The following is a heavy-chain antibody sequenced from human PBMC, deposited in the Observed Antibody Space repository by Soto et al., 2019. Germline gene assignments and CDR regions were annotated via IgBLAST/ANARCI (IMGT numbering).Heavy chain of an antibody. V-gene: IGHV1-69*01. CDR2: IIPIFGTA. CDR1: GGTFSSYA. D-gene: IGHD5-12*01. J-gene: IGHJ6*02. CDR3: ARDPVGIYGPCDYDGMDV. Sequence: QVQLVQSGAEVKKPGSSVKVSCKASGGTFSSYAISWVRQAPGQGLEWMGGIIPIFGTANYAQKFQGRVTITADESTSTDYMELSSLRSEDTSVYYCARDPVGIYGPCDYDGMDVWGQGTTVTVSS.